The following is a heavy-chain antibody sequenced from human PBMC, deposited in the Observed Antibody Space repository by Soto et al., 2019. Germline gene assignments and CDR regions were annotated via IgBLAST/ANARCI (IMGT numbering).Heavy chain of an antibody. D-gene: IGHD6-19*01. Sequence: QVQLVESGGGVVQSGRSLRLSCAASGFTFSSYGMHWVRQAPGKGLEWVAVTSRGGDKAYYADSVKGRFIISRDNSKNTVYLQMNSLRYEDTAVYYCAKATGSGWYGDLLGDWCEGTLVTVSS. CDR3: AKATGSGWYGDLLGD. CDR2: TSRGGDKA. CDR1: GFTFSSYG. V-gene: IGHV3-30*18. J-gene: IGHJ4*02.